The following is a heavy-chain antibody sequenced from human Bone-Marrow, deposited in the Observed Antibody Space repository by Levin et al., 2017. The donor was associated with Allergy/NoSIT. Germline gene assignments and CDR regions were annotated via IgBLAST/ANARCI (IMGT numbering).Heavy chain of an antibody. CDR3: SAELTQSTDYFAY. D-gene: IGHD1-14*01. Sequence: PGGSLRLSCAASGFTFDDYTMQWVRQAPGKGLEWVSLISWDGGSTYYGDSVQGRFTISRDNSKNSLYLQMNSLRTEDTALYYCSAELTQSTDYFAYWGQGTLVTVSS. J-gene: IGHJ4*02. CDR2: ISWDGGST. CDR1: GFTFDDYT. V-gene: IGHV3-43*01.